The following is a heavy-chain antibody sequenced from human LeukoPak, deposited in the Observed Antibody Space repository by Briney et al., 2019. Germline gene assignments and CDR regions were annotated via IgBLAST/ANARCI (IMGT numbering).Heavy chain of an antibody. Sequence: ASVNVSCKASGYTFSNYYMHWVRQAPGQGLEGMGLINPTGTGTNYAQKFRGRVTLTRDTSTTSVYMELSSLRSDDSAVYYCAREESGGYFDYWGQGTLVTVSS. J-gene: IGHJ4*02. V-gene: IGHV1-46*01. CDR2: INPTGTGT. D-gene: IGHD2-8*02. CDR1: GYTFSNYY. CDR3: AREESGGYFDY.